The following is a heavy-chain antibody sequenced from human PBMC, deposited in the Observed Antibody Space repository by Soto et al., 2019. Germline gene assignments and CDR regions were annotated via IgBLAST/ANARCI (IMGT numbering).Heavy chain of an antibody. V-gene: IGHV4-4*02. CDR1: GGSISSTNW. Sequence: QVQLQESGPGLVKPSGTLSLTCAVSGGSISSTNWWNWVRQPPGKGLEWIGEIDHSGSTNYNPSRQSRVTMSEEQPQHPFSLKLSSVTAADTAVYYCVRDSGNGWKDYWGQGTLVTVSS. J-gene: IGHJ4*02. CDR2: IDHSGST. D-gene: IGHD6-19*01. CDR3: VRDSGNGWKDY.